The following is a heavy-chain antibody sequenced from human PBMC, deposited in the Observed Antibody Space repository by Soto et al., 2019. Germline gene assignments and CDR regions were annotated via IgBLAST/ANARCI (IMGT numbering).Heavy chain of an antibody. CDR2: VGTNNDNT. Sequence: QVQMVQSGPEVKIPGASVKVSCKTSGYTFTAYGLAWLRQAPGQRPEWMGWVGTNNDNTNYAEKFQGRVTMTTDTSTATTYMELRSLRSDDTAVYYCARELNTDSSAYYSFAYWGQGTLVTVSS. CDR1: GYTFTAYG. V-gene: IGHV1-18*01. CDR3: ARELNTDSSAYYSFAY. D-gene: IGHD3-22*01. J-gene: IGHJ4*02.